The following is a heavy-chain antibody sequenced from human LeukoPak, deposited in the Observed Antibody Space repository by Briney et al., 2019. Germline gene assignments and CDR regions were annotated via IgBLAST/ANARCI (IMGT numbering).Heavy chain of an antibody. CDR1: GGSISGYY. D-gene: IGHD6-19*01. Sequence: SETLSLTCTVSGGSISGYYWSWIRQPPGKGLEWIGYIYYSGSTNYNPSLKSRVTISVDTSKNQFSLKLSSVTAADTAVYYCARDPRYSSGWYGMDVWGQGTTVTVSS. J-gene: IGHJ6*02. V-gene: IGHV4-59*01. CDR3: ARDPRYSSGWYGMDV. CDR2: IYYSGST.